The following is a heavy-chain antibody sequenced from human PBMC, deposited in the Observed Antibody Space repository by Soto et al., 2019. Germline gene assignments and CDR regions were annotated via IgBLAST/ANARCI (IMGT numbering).Heavy chain of an antibody. V-gene: IGHV3-30*18. CDR3: AKGRSRQITMVRRDLDY. D-gene: IGHD3-10*01. CDR2: ISYDGSNK. CDR1: GFTFSSYG. Sequence: QVQLVESGGGVVQPGRSLRLSCAASGFTFSSYGMHWVRQAPGKGLEWVAVISYDGSNKYYADSVKGRFTISRDNSKNMLYLQMNSLRAEYTAVYYCAKGRSRQITMVRRDLDYWGQGTLVTVSS. J-gene: IGHJ4*02.